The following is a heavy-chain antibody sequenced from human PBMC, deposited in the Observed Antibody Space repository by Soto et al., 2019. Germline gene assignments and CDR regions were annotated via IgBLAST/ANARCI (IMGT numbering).Heavy chain of an antibody. V-gene: IGHV3-66*01. CDR2: IYSGGST. Sequence: GGSLRLSCAASGFTVSSNYMSWVRQAPGKGLEWVSVIYSGGSTYYADSVKGRFTISRDNSKNTLYLQMNSLRAEGTAVYYCARGLAGDPSDDYGDYVNYYYYYMDVWGKGTTVTVSS. J-gene: IGHJ6*03. D-gene: IGHD4-17*01. CDR3: ARGLAGDPSDDYGDYVNYYYYYMDV. CDR1: GFTVSSNY.